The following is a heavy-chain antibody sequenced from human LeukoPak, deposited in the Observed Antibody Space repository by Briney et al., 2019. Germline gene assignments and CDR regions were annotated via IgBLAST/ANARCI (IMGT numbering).Heavy chain of an antibody. Sequence: ASVKVSCKASGYTFTSYAMHWVRQAPGQRLEWMGWINAGNGNTKCSQKFQGRVTITRDTSASTAYMELSSLRSEDTAVYYCARNGVSEQRLYSTDFDYWGQGTLVTVSS. J-gene: IGHJ4*02. CDR1: GYTFTSYA. CDR2: INAGNGNT. V-gene: IGHV1-3*01. CDR3: ARNGVSEQRLYSTDFDY. D-gene: IGHD6-25*01.